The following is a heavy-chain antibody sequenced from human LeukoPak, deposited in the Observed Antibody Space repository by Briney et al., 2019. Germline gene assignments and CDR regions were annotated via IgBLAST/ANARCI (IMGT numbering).Heavy chain of an antibody. V-gene: IGHV1-18*01. Sequence: ASVKVPCKASGYTFTSYSINWVRQAPGQGLEWMGWINAYNGNTKYAQKLQGRVTMTTDTSTSTAYMELRSLRSDDTAVYYCARGLGGSGSYFLTFDYWGQGTLVTVSS. CDR1: GYTFTSYS. J-gene: IGHJ4*02. D-gene: IGHD1-26*01. CDR2: INAYNGNT. CDR3: ARGLGGSGSYFLTFDY.